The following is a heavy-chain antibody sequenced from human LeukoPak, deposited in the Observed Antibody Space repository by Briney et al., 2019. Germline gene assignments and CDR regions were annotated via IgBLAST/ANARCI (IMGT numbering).Heavy chain of an antibody. J-gene: IGHJ4*02. CDR2: IYPRGST. CDR1: GGSISSGSYS. V-gene: IGHV4-30-2*01. CDR3: ARFSPRAMGNYLDF. Sequence: SETLSLTCAVSGGSISSGSYSWSWIRQPPGKGLEWIGYIYPRGSTYYNPSLKSRVILSLDKSANQFSLNLSSVTAADTAIYYCARFSPRAMGNYLDFWGQGTLVTVSS. D-gene: IGHD7-27*01.